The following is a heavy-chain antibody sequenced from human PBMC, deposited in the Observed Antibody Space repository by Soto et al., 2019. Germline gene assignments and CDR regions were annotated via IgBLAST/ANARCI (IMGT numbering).Heavy chain of an antibody. Sequence: QVQLVQSGAEVKKPGASVKVSCKASGYTFTSYYMHWVRQAPGQGLEWMGIINPSGGSTSYAQKFQGRVTMTRDTSTSTVYMELSSLRSEDTAVYYCARGMRDGAAASYYYGMDVWDQGTTVTVSS. CDR2: INPSGGST. CDR3: ARGMRDGAAASYYYGMDV. V-gene: IGHV1-46*01. J-gene: IGHJ6*02. CDR1: GYTFTSYY. D-gene: IGHD6-13*01.